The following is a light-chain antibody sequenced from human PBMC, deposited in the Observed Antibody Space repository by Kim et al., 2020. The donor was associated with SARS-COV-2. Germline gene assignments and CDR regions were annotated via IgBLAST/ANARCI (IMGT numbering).Light chain of an antibody. CDR1: GRVISTD. CDR2: GAF. CDR3: QYYGPSPPWT. V-gene: IGKV3-20*01. J-gene: IGKJ1*01. Sequence: PGERATLSCWASGRVISTDFAWYQQKTGQAPRLLIYGAFTRATGIPERFSGARSGTDFSLIISRLEPEDFAVYYCQYYGPSPPWTFGQGTKVDIK.